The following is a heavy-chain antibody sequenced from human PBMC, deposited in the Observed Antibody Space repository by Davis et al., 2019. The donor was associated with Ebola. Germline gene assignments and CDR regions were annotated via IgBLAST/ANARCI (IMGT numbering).Heavy chain of an antibody. D-gene: IGHD3-16*01. CDR3: ASWGPYDYVWGSYGY. J-gene: IGHJ4*02. CDR2: ISQSGST. V-gene: IGHV4-4*02. Sequence: GSLRLSCAASGFTFSSYWMSWVRQPPGKGLEWIGEISQSGSTNYNPSLKSRVTISVDTSKNQFSLKLSSVTAADTAVYYCASWGPYDYVWGSYGYWGQGTLVTVSS. CDR1: GFTFSSYW.